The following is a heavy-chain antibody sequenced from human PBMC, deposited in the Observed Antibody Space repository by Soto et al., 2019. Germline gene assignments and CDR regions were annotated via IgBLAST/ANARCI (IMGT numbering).Heavy chain of an antibody. Sequence: GGSLRLSCAASGFTFSSYWMSWVHQAPGKGLEWVANIKQDGSEKYYVDSVKGRFTISRDNAKNSLYLQMNSLRAEDTAVYYCARGGVVATIRRYYYYYMDVWGKGTTVTVSS. CDR2: IKQDGSEK. CDR1: GFTFSSYW. D-gene: IGHD5-12*01. V-gene: IGHV3-7*01. J-gene: IGHJ6*03. CDR3: ARGGVVATIRRYYYYYMDV.